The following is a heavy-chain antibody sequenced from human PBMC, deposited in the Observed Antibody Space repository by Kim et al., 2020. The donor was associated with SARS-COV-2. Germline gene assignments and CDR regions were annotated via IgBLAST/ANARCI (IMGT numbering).Heavy chain of an antibody. V-gene: IGHV3-30*18. CDR2: ISYDGSNK. D-gene: IGHD1-26*01. Sequence: GGSLRLSCAASGFTFSSYGMHWVRQAPGKGLEWVAVISYDGSNKYYADSVKGRFTISRDNSKNTLYLQMNSLRAEDTAVYYCAKDHRGSYLFYYGMDVWG. CDR3: AKDHRGSYLFYYGMDV. J-gene: IGHJ6*01. CDR1: GFTFSSYG.